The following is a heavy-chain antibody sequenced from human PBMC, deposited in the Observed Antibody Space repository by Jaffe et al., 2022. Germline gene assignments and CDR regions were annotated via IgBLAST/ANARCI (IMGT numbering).Heavy chain of an antibody. D-gene: IGHD3-10*01. V-gene: IGHV3-7*05. J-gene: IGHJ5*02. CDR3: ARDPNTYYYGSGSYYNPWDWFDP. CDR2: IKQDGSEK. CDR1: GFTFSSYW. Sequence: EVQLVESGGGLVQPGGSLRLSCAASGFTFSSYWMSWVRQAPGKGLEWVANIKQDGSEKYYVDSVKGRFTISRDNAKNSLYLQMNSLRAEDTAVYYCARDPNTYYYGSGSYYNPWDWFDPWGQGTLVTVSS.